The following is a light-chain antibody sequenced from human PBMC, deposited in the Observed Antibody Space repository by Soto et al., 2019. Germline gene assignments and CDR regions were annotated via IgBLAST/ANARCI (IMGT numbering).Light chain of an antibody. V-gene: IGKV1-33*01. CDR1: QDISNY. CDR2: DAS. CDR3: QQYDSLLT. J-gene: IGKJ4*01. Sequence: DSQVTQSPSSLSASVGDRVTITCQASQDISNYLNWYQHKPGKAPKLLIYDASNLETGVPSRFSGSGSGTDFTFTISSLQPEDIATYYCQQYDSLLTFGGGTQVDIK.